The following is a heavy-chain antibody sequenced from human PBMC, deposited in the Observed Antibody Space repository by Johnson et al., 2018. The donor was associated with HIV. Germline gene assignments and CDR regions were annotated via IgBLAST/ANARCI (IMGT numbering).Heavy chain of an antibody. CDR1: RFTFNSHG. V-gene: IGHV3-30*02. CDR2: IWYDGSNK. D-gene: IGHD1-26*01. Sequence: QVQLVESGGGVVQPGGSLRLSCPASRFTFNSHGMNWVRQAPGKGLEWVAFIWYDGSNKYYADSVKGRFTISRDNSKNMLYLQMNSLRAEDTAVYYCAKDSDKWAISGDDAFDIWGQGTMVTVSS. CDR3: AKDSDKWAISGDDAFDI. J-gene: IGHJ3*02.